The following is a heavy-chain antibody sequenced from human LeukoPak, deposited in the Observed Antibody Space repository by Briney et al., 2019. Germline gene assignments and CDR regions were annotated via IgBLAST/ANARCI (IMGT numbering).Heavy chain of an antibody. V-gene: IGHV4-4*07. CDR1: GVSIGSYY. D-gene: IGHD3-10*01. CDR2: IYTTGST. J-gene: IGHJ5*02. CDR3: ARDLPSYYFGSGNTFDP. Sequence: SETLSLTCTVSGVSIGSYYWSWIRQPAGKGLEWIGRIYTTGSTDYNSSLKSRVTMSVGTSKNQFSLKLTSVTAADSAVYYCARDLPSYYFGSGNTFDPWGQGTLVTVSS.